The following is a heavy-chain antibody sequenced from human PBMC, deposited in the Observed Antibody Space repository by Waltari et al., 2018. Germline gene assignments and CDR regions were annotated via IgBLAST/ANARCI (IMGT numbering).Heavy chain of an antibody. V-gene: IGHV3-73*02. CDR1: GFTFSGSA. CDR2: IGSKANSYAT. D-gene: IGHD6-6*01. J-gene: IGHJ2*01. Sequence: EVQLVESGGGLVQPGGSLKLSCAASGFTFSGSAMHWVRQASGKGLEWVGRIGSKANSYATAYAASVKGRFTISRDDSKNTAYLQMNSLKTEDTAVYYCTSPYSSSFWYFDLWGRGTLVTVSS. CDR3: TSPYSSSFWYFDL.